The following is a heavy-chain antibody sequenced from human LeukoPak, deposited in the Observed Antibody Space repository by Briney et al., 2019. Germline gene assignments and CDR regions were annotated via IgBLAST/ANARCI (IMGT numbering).Heavy chain of an antibody. Sequence: PGGSLTLSCVVSGYTFSSYGMKGVRQPPGGGGEGGSSISCSSRFIYYGHSVKGLFTISRDKAEKSLYLQMNSLRVEDTAVYYCARETTVTSCGDYWGQGTLVTVSS. CDR1: GYTFSSYG. CDR3: ARETTVTSCGDY. J-gene: IGHJ4*02. D-gene: IGHD4-17*01. CDR2: ISCSSRFI. V-gene: IGHV3-21*01.